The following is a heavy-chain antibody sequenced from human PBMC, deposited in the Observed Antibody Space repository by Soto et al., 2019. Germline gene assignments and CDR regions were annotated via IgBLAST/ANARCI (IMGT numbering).Heavy chain of an antibody. Sequence: QVQLVESGGGVVQPGRSLRLSCAASGFTFSSYGMHWVRQAPGKGLEWVAVISYDGSNKYYADSVKGRFTISRDNSKNKLYLQMNSLRAEDTAVYYCAKVDTAMGYYYYGMDVWGQGTTVTVSS. V-gene: IGHV3-30*18. J-gene: IGHJ6*02. CDR3: AKVDTAMGYYYYGMDV. CDR2: ISYDGSNK. CDR1: GFTFSSYG. D-gene: IGHD5-18*01.